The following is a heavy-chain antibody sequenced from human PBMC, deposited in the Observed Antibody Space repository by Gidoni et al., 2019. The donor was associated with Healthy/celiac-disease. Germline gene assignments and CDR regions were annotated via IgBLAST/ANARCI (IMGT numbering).Heavy chain of an antibody. CDR2: IIPIFGTA. Sequence: QVQPVQSGAEVKKPGPSVKVSCKASGGTFSSYAISWVRQAPGQGLDWMGGIIPIFGTANYAKKFQGRVTITADESTSTAYMELSSLRSEDTAVYYCARGRSRKPGGSGGDYGWFDPWGQGTLVTVSS. V-gene: IGHV1-69*01. CDR1: GGTFSSYA. D-gene: IGHD6-13*01. CDR3: ARGRSRKPGGSGGDYGWFDP. J-gene: IGHJ5*02.